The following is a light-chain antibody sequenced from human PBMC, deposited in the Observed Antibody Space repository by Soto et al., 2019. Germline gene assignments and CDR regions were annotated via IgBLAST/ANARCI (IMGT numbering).Light chain of an antibody. Sequence: DIQITQTPSSMSASVGDRVTITCRASQSISSYLNWYQHKQGKALKXLIYAASSLQSGVPSRFSGSASATDVAITLCSLQPEDCTTYDGQQTFNLPITFCQGTLLEVK. V-gene: IGKV1-39*01. CDR3: QQTFNLPIT. J-gene: IGKJ5*01. CDR1: QSISSY. CDR2: AAS.